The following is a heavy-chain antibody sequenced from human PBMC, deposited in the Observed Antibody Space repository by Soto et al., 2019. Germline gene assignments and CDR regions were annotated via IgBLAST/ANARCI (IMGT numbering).Heavy chain of an antibody. J-gene: IGHJ4*02. CDR3: ARQDYDPAYFDY. CDR1: GGSISSYY. V-gene: IGHV4-59*08. CDR2: IYYSGST. D-gene: IGHD3-22*01. Sequence: PSETLSLTCTVSGGSISSYYWSWIRQPPGKGLEWIGYIYYSGSTNYNPSLKSRVTISVDTSKNQFSLKLSSVTAADTAVYYCARQDYDPAYFDYWGQGTLVTVSS.